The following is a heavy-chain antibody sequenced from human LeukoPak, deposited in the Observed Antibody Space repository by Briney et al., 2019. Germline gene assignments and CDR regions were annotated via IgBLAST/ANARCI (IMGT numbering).Heavy chain of an antibody. Sequence: SQTLSLTCTVSGGSISSGGYYWSWIRQPPGKGLEWIGYIYYSGSTNYNPSLKSRVTISVDTSKNQFSLKLSSVTAADTAVYYCARVGYSYGYFYYYMDVWGKGTTVTVSS. J-gene: IGHJ6*03. CDR1: GGSISSGGYY. CDR2: IYYSGST. D-gene: IGHD5-18*01. CDR3: ARVGYSYGYFYYYMDV. V-gene: IGHV4-61*08.